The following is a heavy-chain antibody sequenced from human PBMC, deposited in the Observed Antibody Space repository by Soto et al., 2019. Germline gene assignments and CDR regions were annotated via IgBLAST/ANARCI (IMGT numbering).Heavy chain of an antibody. V-gene: IGHV4-39*01. CDR3: ARHSLALRKNNWFDP. D-gene: IGHD3-3*02. Sequence: LDIQSLTCTVSGCSISSSSYYWGWIRQPPGKGLEWIGSIFYLGSSYYNPSLKSRVTMSVDTSKNQFSLRLRSVTAADTALYFCARHSLALRKNNWFDPWGQGIMVTVSS. CDR1: GCSISSSSYY. J-gene: IGHJ5*02. CDR2: IFYLGSS.